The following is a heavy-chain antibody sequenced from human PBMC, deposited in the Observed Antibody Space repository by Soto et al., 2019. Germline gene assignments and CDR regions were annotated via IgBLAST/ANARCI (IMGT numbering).Heavy chain of an antibody. CDR2: ISSSGSTI. J-gene: IGHJ4*02. D-gene: IGHD4-17*01. Sequence: EVQLVESGGGLVQPGGSLRLSCAASGFTFSSYSMNWVRQAPGKGLEWVSYISSSGSTIYYADSVKGRFTISRDNADSPLNLQMSSLGAEDTAVYYCARDNYGDYLLGYWGQGTLVTVSS. V-gene: IGHV3-48*01. CDR3: ARDNYGDYLLGY. CDR1: GFTFSSYS.